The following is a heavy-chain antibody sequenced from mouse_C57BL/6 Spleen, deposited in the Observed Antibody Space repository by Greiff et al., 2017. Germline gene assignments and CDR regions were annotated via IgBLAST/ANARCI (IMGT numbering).Heavy chain of an antibody. CDR1: GFTFSDYG. D-gene: IGHD4-1*01. V-gene: IGHV5-17*01. J-gene: IGHJ1*03. CDR2: ISSGSSTI. CDR3: ARSETGTYWYFDV. Sequence: EVNLVESGGGLVKPGGSLKLSCAASGFTFSDYGMHWVRQAPEKGLEWVAYISSGSSTIYYADTVKGRFTISRDNAKNTLFLQMTSLRSEDTAMYYCARSETGTYWYFDVWGTGTTVTVSS.